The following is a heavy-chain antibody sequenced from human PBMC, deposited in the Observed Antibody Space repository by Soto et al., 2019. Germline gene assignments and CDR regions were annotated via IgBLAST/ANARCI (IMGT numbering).Heavy chain of an antibody. Sequence: RASVKVSCKASGGTFSSYAISWVRQAPGQGLEWMGGIIPIFGTANYAQKFQGRVTMTRNTSISTAYMELSSLRSEDTAVYYCARRGYSSSWYYYYYYGMDVWGQGTTVTVSS. J-gene: IGHJ6*02. CDR2: IIPIFGTA. V-gene: IGHV1-69*05. CDR3: ARRGYSSSWYYYYYYGMDV. D-gene: IGHD6-13*01. CDR1: GGTFSSYA.